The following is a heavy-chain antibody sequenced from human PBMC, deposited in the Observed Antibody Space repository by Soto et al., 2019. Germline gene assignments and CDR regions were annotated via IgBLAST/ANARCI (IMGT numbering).Heavy chain of an antibody. V-gene: IGHV3-33*01. D-gene: IGHD3-9*01. CDR3: ARIFGGETGYYPLIVDDYYYYYMDV. CDR2: IWYDGSNK. Sequence: TGGSLRLSCAASGFTFSSYGMHWVRQAPGKGLEWVAVIWYDGSNKYYADSVKGRFAISRDNSKNTLYLQMNSLRAEDTAVYYCARIFGGETGYYPLIVDDYYYYYMDVWGKGTTVTVSS. CDR1: GFTFSSYG. J-gene: IGHJ6*03.